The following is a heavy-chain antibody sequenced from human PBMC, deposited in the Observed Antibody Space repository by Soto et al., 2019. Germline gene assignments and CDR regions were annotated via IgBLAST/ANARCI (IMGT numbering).Heavy chain of an antibody. CDR1: GGSISSGGYY. V-gene: IGHV4-31*03. CDR2: IYYSGST. CDR3: ARSIAARRHLPYGMDV. D-gene: IGHD6-6*01. Sequence: PSETLSLTCTVSGGSISSGGYYWSWIRQHPGKGLEWIGYIYYSGSTYYNPSLKSRVTISVDTSKNQFSLKLSSVTAADTAVYYCARSIAARRHLPYGMDVWGQGTTVTVS. J-gene: IGHJ6*02.